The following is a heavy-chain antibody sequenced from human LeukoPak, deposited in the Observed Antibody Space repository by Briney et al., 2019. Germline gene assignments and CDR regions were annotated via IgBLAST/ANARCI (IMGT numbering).Heavy chain of an antibody. V-gene: IGHV3-53*01. CDR2: IYSGGDT. CDR1: GFTFSSYS. J-gene: IGHJ4*02. Sequence: PGGSLRLSCAASGFTFSSYSMNWVRQAPGKGLEWVSVIYSGGDTYYADSVKGRFTISRDNSKNTLYLQMNRLRAEDTAIYYCARGLNYDLDYWGQGTLVTVSS. D-gene: IGHD3-3*01. CDR3: ARGLNYDLDY.